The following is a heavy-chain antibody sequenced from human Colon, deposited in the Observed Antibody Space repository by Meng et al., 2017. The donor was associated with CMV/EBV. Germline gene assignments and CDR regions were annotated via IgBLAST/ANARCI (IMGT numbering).Heavy chain of an antibody. J-gene: IGHJ4*02. V-gene: IGHV1-2*02. Sequence: ASVKVSCKASGYAFSSYYIHWVRQAPGQGLEWMGRINPNGGLTKYAQKFQGRVTMTRDTSVSTAYLQWSSLKASDTAMYYCARLESLLDCWGQGTLVTVSS. CDR1: GYAFSSYY. CDR2: INPNGGLT. CDR3: ARLESLLDC.